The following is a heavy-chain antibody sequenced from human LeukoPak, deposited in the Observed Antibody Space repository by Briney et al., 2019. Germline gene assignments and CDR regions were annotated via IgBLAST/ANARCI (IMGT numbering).Heavy chain of an antibody. J-gene: IGHJ5*02. D-gene: IGHD3-10*01. CDR1: GGSISTYY. CDR2: IYYSGST. CDR3: ARDSGPSYNWFDP. Sequence: SETLSLTCTVSGGSISTYYWNWIRQPPGKGLEWIGYIYYSGSTNYNPSLKSRVTISVDTSKNQFSLKLSSVTAADTAVYYCARDSGPSYNWFDPWGQGTLVTVSS. V-gene: IGHV4-59*01.